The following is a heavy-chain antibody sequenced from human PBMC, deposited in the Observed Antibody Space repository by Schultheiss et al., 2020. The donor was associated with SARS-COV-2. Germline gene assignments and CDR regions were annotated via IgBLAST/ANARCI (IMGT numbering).Heavy chain of an antibody. Sequence: GSLRLSCAVYGGSFSGYYWSWIRQPPGKGLEWIGRIYTSGSTNYNPSLKSRVTISVDTSKNQFSLKLSSVTAADTAVYYCASGVDSSSPRAFDYWGQGTLVTVSS. V-gene: IGHV4-59*10. CDR3: ASGVDSSSPRAFDY. J-gene: IGHJ4*02. CDR1: GGSFSGYY. CDR2: IYTSGST. D-gene: IGHD6-6*01.